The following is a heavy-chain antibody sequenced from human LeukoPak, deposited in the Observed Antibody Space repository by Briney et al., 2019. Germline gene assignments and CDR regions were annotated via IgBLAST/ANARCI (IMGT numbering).Heavy chain of an antibody. Sequence: PGGSLRLSCEASGFSFSSHWMHWVRQAPGKGLVWVSRIYDDGSRINYADSVKGRLTISRDNAKNTLYLDLHSLRAEDTAVYYCARGHISGYYTVYWGQGNLVTVSS. CDR1: GFSFSSHW. CDR3: ARGHISGYYTVY. V-gene: IGHV3-74*01. CDR2: IYDDGSRI. J-gene: IGHJ4*02. D-gene: IGHD6-19*01.